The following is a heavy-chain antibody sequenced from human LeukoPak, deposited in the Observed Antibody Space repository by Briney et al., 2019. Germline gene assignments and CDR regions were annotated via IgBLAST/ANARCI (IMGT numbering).Heavy chain of an antibody. CDR2: ISGSGGST. D-gene: IGHD5-12*01. J-gene: IGHJ4*02. Sequence: GGSLRFSCAASGFTFSSYAMSWVRQAPGKGLEWVSAISGSGGSTYYADSVKGRFTISRDNSKNTLYLQMNSLRAEDTAVYYCAKDDSGYDYYFDYWGQGTLVTVSS. V-gene: IGHV3-23*01. CDR1: GFTFSSYA. CDR3: AKDDSGYDYYFDY.